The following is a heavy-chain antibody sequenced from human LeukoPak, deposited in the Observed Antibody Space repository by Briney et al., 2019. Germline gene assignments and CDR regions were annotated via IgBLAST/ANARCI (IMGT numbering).Heavy chain of an antibody. CDR3: TTDQDNCGGNCYPGFPFDY. J-gene: IGHJ4*02. Sequence: GGSLRLSCAASGFNFNNAWMTWVRQAPGRGLEWIGRIKSKADGGTTDYAAPVKDRFTISRDDSKTTLYLQMNTLKAEDTAVYYCTTDQDNCGGNCYPGFPFDYWGQGTLITVSS. D-gene: IGHD2-21*01. V-gene: IGHV3-15*01. CDR1: GFNFNNAW. CDR2: IKSKADGGTT.